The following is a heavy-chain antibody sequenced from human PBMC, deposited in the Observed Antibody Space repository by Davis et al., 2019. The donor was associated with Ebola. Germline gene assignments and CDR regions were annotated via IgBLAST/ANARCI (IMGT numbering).Heavy chain of an antibody. D-gene: IGHD1-14*01. Sequence: MPSETLSLTCTVSGDSISSYYWSWIRQPPGKGLEWIGCFYYSGNTNYSPSFKSRVTMAVETSKNQFSLTLRSVTAADTAMYYCARLPPDSGDAFDIWGQGTLVTVSS. CDR2: FYYSGNT. J-gene: IGHJ3*02. CDR3: ARLPPDSGDAFDI. CDR1: GDSISSYY. V-gene: IGHV4-59*08.